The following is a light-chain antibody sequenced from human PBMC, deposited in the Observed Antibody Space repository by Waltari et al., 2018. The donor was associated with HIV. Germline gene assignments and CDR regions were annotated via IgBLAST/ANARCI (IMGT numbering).Light chain of an antibody. J-gene: IGLJ1*01. Sequence: QSALTQPASVSGSPGQSLTISCTGTSSDVGGYNYVSCYQQHPGKAPNLMIYDVSKRPSGVSNRFSGSKSGNTASLTISGLQAEDEADYYCCSYAGSSTYVFGTGTKVTVL. V-gene: IGLV2-23*02. CDR3: CSYAGSSTYV. CDR1: SSDVGGYNY. CDR2: DVS.